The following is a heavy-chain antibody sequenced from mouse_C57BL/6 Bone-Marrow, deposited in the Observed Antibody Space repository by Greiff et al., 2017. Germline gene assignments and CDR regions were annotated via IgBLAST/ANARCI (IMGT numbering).Heavy chain of an antibody. CDR3: ARREILLIYAMDY. CDR1: GFTFSDYG. CDR2: ISSGSSTI. D-gene: IGHD1-1*01. Sequence: EVKLEESGGGLVKPGGSLKLSCAASGFTFSDYGMHWVRQAPEKGLEWVAYISSGSSTIYYADTVKGRFTISRDNAKNTLFLQMTSLRSEDTAMYYCARREILLIYAMDYWGQGTSVTVSS. J-gene: IGHJ4*01. V-gene: IGHV5-17*01.